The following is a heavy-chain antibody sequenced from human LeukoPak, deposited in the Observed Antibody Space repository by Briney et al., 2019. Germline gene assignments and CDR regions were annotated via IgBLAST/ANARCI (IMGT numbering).Heavy chain of an antibody. CDR3: ARRSGSYYGGNWFDP. CDR2: IYPGDSDT. D-gene: IGHD1-26*01. J-gene: IGHJ5*02. CDR1: GYSFTSYW. V-gene: IGHV5-51*01. Sequence: GESLKISRKGSGYSFTSYWIGWVRQMPGKGLEWMGIIYPGDSDTRYSPSFQGQVTISADKSISTAYLQWSSLKASDTAMYYCARRSGSYYGGNWFDPWGQGTLVTVSS.